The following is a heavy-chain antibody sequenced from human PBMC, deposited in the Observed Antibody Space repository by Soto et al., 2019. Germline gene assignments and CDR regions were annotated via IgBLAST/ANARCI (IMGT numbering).Heavy chain of an antibody. Sequence: SETLSLTCAVYGGSFSGYYWSWIRQPPGKGLEWIGEINHSGSTNYNPSLKSRVTISVDTSKNQFSLKLSSVTAADTAVYYCARGRTPRNFGVVTFSRETPRYYMDVWGKGTTVTVSS. CDR1: GGSFSGYY. J-gene: IGHJ6*03. D-gene: IGHD3-3*01. CDR2: INHSGST. V-gene: IGHV4-34*01. CDR3: ARGRTPRNFGVVTFSRETPRYYMDV.